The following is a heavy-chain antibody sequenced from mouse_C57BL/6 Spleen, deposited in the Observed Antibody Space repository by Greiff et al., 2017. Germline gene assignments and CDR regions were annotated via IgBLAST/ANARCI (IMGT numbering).Heavy chain of an antibody. Sequence: VKLVESGAELVRPGASVTLSCKASGYTFTDYEMHWVKQTPVHGLEWIGAIDPETGGTAYNQKFKGKAILTADKSSSTAYMELRSLTSEDSAVYYCTGDGYDVEYFDYWGQGTTLTVSS. CDR3: TGDGYDVEYFDY. V-gene: IGHV1-15*01. CDR2: IDPETGGT. D-gene: IGHD2-2*01. CDR1: GYTFTDYE. J-gene: IGHJ2*01.